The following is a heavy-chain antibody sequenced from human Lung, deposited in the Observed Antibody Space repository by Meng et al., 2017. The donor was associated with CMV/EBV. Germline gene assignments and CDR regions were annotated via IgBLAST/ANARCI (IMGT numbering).Heavy chain of an antibody. V-gene: IGHV3-21*01. J-gene: IGHJ3*02. Sequence: GGSLRLXCAASGFTFSSYSMNWVRQAPGKGLEWVSSISSSSSYIYYADSVKGRFTISRDNAKNSLYLQMNSLRAEDTAVYYCASPYYYDSRGVFDIWRHGXMVTVSS. CDR1: GFTFSSYS. CDR2: ISSSSSYI. D-gene: IGHD3-22*01. CDR3: ASPYYYDSRGVFDI.